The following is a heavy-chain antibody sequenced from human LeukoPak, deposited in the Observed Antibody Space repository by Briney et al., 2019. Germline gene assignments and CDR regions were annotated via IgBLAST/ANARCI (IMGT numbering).Heavy chain of an antibody. D-gene: IGHD1-26*01. Sequence: ASVKVSCKTSGYTFTSYYTHWVRQAPGQGLEWMGIINPSSGATSYAQKFQGRVTMTRDTSTSTVYMELSSQRSEDTAVYYCARATNFYYYYGMDVWGQGTTVTVSS. CDR1: GYTFTSYY. CDR2: INPSSGAT. V-gene: IGHV1-46*01. CDR3: ARATNFYYYYGMDV. J-gene: IGHJ6*02.